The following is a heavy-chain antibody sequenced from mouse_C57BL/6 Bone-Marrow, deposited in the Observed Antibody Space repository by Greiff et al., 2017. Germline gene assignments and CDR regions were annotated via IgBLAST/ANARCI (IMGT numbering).Heavy chain of an antibody. CDR3: ARTHYYGSLHFDY. CDR2: ISSGGSYT. Sequence: DVMLVESGGDLVKPGGSLKLSCAASGFTFSSYGMSWVRQTPDKRLEWVATISSGGSYTYYPDSVKGRFTISRDNAKNTLYLQMSSLKSEDTAMYYCARTHYYGSLHFDYWGQGTTLTVSS. V-gene: IGHV5-6*02. D-gene: IGHD1-1*01. J-gene: IGHJ2*01. CDR1: GFTFSSYG.